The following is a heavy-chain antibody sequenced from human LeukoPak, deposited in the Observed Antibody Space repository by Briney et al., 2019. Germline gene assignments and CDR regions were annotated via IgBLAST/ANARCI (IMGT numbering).Heavy chain of an antibody. Sequence: SETLSLTCTVSGGSISSYYWCWIRQPPGKGLEWIGYIYYSGSTNYNPSLKSRVTISVDTSKNQFSLKLSSVTAADTAVYYCASYYYDSSGYYLFDYWGQGTLVTVSS. CDR2: IYYSGST. D-gene: IGHD3-22*01. J-gene: IGHJ4*02. V-gene: IGHV4-59*01. CDR1: GGSISSYY. CDR3: ASYYYDSSGYYLFDY.